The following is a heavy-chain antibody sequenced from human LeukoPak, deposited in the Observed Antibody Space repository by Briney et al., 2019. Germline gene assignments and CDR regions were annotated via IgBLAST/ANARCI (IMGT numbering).Heavy chain of an antibody. CDR2: ISGSGGST. CDR1: GFTFSSYA. CDR3: AKDRMVASCSSTSCYENWFDP. D-gene: IGHD2-2*01. J-gene: IGHJ5*02. Sequence: PGGSLRLSCAASGFTFSSYAMSWVRQAPGKGLEWVSAISGSGGSTYYADSVKGRFTISRDNSKNTLYLQMNSLRAEDTAVYYCAKDRMVASCSSTSCYENWFDPWGQGTLVTVSS. V-gene: IGHV3-23*01.